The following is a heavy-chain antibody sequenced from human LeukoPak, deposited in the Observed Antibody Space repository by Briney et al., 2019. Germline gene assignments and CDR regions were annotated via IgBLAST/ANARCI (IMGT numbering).Heavy chain of an antibody. CDR1: GYSFTNYW. D-gene: IGHD2-21*02. Sequence: GESLKISCKASGYSFTNYWIGWVRQMPGKGLEWMGIIYPGDSSTTYSPSFQGQVTISADRSISTAYLQWSSLKASDTAIYYCASPQAGYCGGDRYSPWGRGTMVTVSS. CDR2: IYPGDSST. J-gene: IGHJ3*01. V-gene: IGHV5-51*01. CDR3: ASPQAGYCGGDRYSP.